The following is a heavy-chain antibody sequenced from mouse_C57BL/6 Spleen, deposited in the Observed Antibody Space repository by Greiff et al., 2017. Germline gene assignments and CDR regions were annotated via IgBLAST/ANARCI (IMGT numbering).Heavy chain of an antibody. V-gene: IGHV3-6*01. CDR3: ASWGYYGKGPYAMDY. J-gene: IGHJ4*01. Sequence: EVQLKESGPGLVKPSQSLSLTCSVTGYSITSGYYWNWIRQFPGNKLEWMGYISYDGSNNYNPSLKNRISITRDTSKNQFFLKLNSVTTEDTATYYCASWGYYGKGPYAMDYWGQGTSVTVSS. CDR2: ISYDGSN. D-gene: IGHD1-1*01. CDR1: GYSITSGYY.